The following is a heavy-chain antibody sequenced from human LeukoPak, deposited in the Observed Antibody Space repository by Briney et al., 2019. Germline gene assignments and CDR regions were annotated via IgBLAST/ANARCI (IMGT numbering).Heavy chain of an antibody. D-gene: IGHD2-15*01. CDR2: IWYDGSNK. V-gene: IGHV3-33*01. Sequence: GGSLRLSCAASGFTFSSYGMHWVRQAPGKGLEWVAVIWYDGSNKYCADSVKGRFTISRDNSKNTLYLQMNSLRAEDTAVYYCAREAALVGWGLSYWGQGTLVTVSS. CDR3: AREAALVGWGLSY. CDR1: GFTFSSYG. J-gene: IGHJ4*02.